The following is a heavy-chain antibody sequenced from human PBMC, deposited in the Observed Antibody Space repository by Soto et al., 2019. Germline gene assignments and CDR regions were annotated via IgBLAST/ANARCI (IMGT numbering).Heavy chain of an antibody. CDR2: IYHSGST. CDR1: GGSISSGGYS. D-gene: IGHD6-13*01. V-gene: IGHV4-30-2*01. Sequence: PSETLSLTCAVSGGSISSGGYSWSWIRQPPGKGLEWIGYIYHSGSTYYNPSLKSRVTISVDTSKNQFSLKLSSVTAADTAVYYCARAYSSSWYVTNWGQGTLVTV. CDR3: ARAYSSSWYVTN. J-gene: IGHJ4*02.